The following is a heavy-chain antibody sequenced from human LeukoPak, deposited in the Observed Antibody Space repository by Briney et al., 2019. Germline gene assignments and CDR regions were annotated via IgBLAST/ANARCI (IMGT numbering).Heavy chain of an antibody. CDR3: AKVSGGGLYYDGMDV. J-gene: IGHJ6*02. D-gene: IGHD1-14*01. CDR2: ISGSGGTT. CDR1: GFTFSSYA. Sequence: GGSLRLSCAASGFTFSSYAMSWVRQAPGKGLEWVSAISGSGGTTYYADSVKGRFTISRDSSKNTLYLQMNSLRAEDTAVYYCAKVSGGGLYYDGMDVWGQGTTVTVSS. V-gene: IGHV3-23*01.